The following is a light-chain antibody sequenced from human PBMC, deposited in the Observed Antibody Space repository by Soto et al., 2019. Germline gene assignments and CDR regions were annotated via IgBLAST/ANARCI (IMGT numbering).Light chain of an antibody. CDR3: LQDHNYPIS. Sequence: AIQMAQSPSSLSASVGDRVTITCRASQGIGNDVGWYQQKPGQAPKLLIYAAATLQSGVQSRFSGSRSGSDFILTISSLQPEDFATYYCLQDHNYPISFGGGTKVDI. CDR1: QGIGND. V-gene: IGKV1-6*02. J-gene: IGKJ4*01. CDR2: AAA.